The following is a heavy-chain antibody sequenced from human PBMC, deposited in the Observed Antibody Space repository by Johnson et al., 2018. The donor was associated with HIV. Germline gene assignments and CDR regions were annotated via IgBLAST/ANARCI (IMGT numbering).Heavy chain of an antibody. D-gene: IGHD6-19*01. CDR2: IKQDGSEK. J-gene: IGHJ3*02. CDR3: ARDFGYSSGWYRDDAFDI. V-gene: IGHV3-7*01. CDR1: GYSFDSHA. Sequence: VQLVESGGGLLQPGGSLRLSCAASGYSFDSHAMNWVRQGPGKGLEWVANIKQDGSEKYYVDSVKGRFTISRDNAKNSLYLQMNSLRAEDTAVYYCARDFGYSSGWYRDDAFDIWGQGTMVTVSS.